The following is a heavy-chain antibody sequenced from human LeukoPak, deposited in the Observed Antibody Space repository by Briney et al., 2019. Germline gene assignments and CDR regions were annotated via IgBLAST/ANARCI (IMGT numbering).Heavy chain of an antibody. CDR3: ARRGYSSGSYYIDY. CDR1: GGSISSGDYY. V-gene: IGHV4-30-4*01. J-gene: IGHJ4*02. CDR2: IYYSGST. Sequence: SETLSLTCTVSGGSISSGDYYWSWIRQPPGKGLEWIGYIYYSGSTYYNPSLKSRVTISVDTSKNQFSLKLSSVTAADTAVYYCARRGYSSGSYYIDYWGQGTLVTVSS. D-gene: IGHD6-19*01.